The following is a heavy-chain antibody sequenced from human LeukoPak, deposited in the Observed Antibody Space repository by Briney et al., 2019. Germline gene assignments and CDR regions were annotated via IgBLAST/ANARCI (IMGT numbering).Heavy chain of an antibody. J-gene: IGHJ4*02. CDR2: LKLYDGSI. V-gene: IGHV1-46*01. CDR3: ARESYFDY. CDR1: GYSFIRYH. Sequence: ASVKVSCKASGYSFIRYHIHWVRQAPGQGLEWMGVLKLYDGSISHAQKFQGRVTMTSDTSTSTVYMELSSLRSEDTAVYYCARESYFDYWGQGTLVTVSS.